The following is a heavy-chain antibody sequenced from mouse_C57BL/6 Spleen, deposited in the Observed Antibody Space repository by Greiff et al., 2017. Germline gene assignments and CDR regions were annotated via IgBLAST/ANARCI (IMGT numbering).Heavy chain of an antibody. CDR3: ARWPGAMDD. V-gene: IGHV3-6*01. J-gene: IGHJ4*01. CDR1: GYSITSGYY. CDR2: ISYDGSN. Sequence: VQLKESGPGLVKPSQSLSLTCSVTGYSITSGYYWNWIRQFPGNKLEWMGYISYDGSNNYNPSLKNRISITRDTSKNQFFLKLNSVTTEDTATYYCARWPGAMDDWGQGTSVTVSS.